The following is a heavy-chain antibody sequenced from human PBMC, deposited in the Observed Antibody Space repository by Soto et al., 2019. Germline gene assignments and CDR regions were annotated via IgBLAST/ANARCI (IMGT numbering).Heavy chain of an antibody. V-gene: IGHV3-66*04. CDR3: ARQPRNEAGRYYYCYYMDV. CDR2: IYSGGIT. Sequence: EVQLVESGGGLVQPGGSLRLSCAASGFTVSNNYMSWVRQAPGKGLEWVSVIYSGGITYNADSVKGRFTTSRDNSKNTLYLQMNSLRAEDTAVYYCARQPRNEAGRYYYCYYMDVWGKGSTVTVSS. CDR1: GFTVSNNY. J-gene: IGHJ6*03. D-gene: IGHD1-1*01.